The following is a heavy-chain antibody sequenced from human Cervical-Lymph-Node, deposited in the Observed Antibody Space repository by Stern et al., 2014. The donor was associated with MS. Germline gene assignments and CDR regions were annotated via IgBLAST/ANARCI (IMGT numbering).Heavy chain of an antibody. CDR1: GGTFSSSYA. CDR2: IIPILGIA. V-gene: IGHV1-69*09. CDR3: ARGVVSNRAAATLHNLFDP. D-gene: IGHD2-15*01. J-gene: IGHJ5*02. Sequence: VQLVESGAEVKKPGSSMNVSCKTSGGTFSSSYAITWMRQAPGQGLEWMGRIIPILGIANYAQKFQGRVIITADKSTSTTYMELSSLTSEDTAVYYCARGVVSNRAAATLHNLFDPWGQGTLVTVSS.